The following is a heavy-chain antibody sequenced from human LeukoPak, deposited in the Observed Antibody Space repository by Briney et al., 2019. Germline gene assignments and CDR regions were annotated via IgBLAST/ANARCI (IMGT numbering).Heavy chain of an antibody. CDR3: ARVAGDRIYYYYYYMDV. Sequence: SATLSLTCTVSGGSISSSSYYWGWIRQPPGKGLEWIGSIYYSGSTYYNPSLKSRVTISVDTSKNQFSLKLSSVTAADTAVYYCARVAGDRIYYYYYYMDVWGKGTTVTVSS. J-gene: IGHJ6*03. D-gene: IGHD6-19*01. V-gene: IGHV4-39*07. CDR2: IYYSGST. CDR1: GGSISSSSYY.